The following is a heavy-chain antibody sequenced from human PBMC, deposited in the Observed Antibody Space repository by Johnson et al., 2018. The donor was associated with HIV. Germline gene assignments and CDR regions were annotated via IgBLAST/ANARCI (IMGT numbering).Heavy chain of an antibody. CDR1: GFTFDDYG. CDR3: ASSWGNAFDI. Sequence: EVQLVESGGGVVQPGRSLRLSCAASGFTFDDYGMSWVRQAPGKGLEWVSGINWNGGSTGYADSVKGRFTISRDNSKNTLYLQMNRLRAEDTAVYYCASSWGNAFDIWGQGTMVTVSS. CDR2: INWNGGST. V-gene: IGHV3-20*04. D-gene: IGHD7-27*01. J-gene: IGHJ3*02.